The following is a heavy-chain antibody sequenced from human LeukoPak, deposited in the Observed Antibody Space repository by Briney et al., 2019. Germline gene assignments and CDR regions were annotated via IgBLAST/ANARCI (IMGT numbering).Heavy chain of an antibody. J-gene: IGHJ4*02. CDR2: ITGPGEGT. Sequence: GGSLRLSCAASGFSFSDYAMSWVRQAPGKGLEWVSAITGPGEGTWYADSVQGRFTTSRDNSKNTLYLQMNSLRAEDTAVYYCSREQMVYAIIDYWGQGTLVTVSS. CDR1: GFSFSDYA. D-gene: IGHD2-8*01. V-gene: IGHV3-23*01. CDR3: SREQMVYAIIDY.